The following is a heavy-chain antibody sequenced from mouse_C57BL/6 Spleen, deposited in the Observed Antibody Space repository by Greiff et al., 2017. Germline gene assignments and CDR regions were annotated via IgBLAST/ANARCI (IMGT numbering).Heavy chain of an antibody. V-gene: IGHV14-3*01. CDR1: GFNIKNTY. D-gene: IGHD3-2*02. J-gene: IGHJ3*01. CDR3: VTAQATVRFAY. CDR2: IDPANGNT. Sequence: EVQRVESVAELVRPGASVKLSWTASGFNIKNTYMHWVKQRPEQGLEWIGRIDPANGNTKYAPKFQGKATITADTSSNTAYLQLSSLTSEDTAIYYCVTAQATVRFAYWGQGTLVTVSA.